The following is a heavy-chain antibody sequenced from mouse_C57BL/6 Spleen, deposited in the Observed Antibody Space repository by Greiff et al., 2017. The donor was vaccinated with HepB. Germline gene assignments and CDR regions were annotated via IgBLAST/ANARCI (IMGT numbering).Heavy chain of an antibody. Sequence: QVQLQQSGPELVKPGASVKISCKASGYSFTSYYIHWVKQRPGQGLEWIGWIYPGSGNTKYNEKFKGKATLTADTSSSTAYMQLSSLTSADSAVYYCARSGDYGAHWYFDVWGTGTTVTVSS. V-gene: IGHV1-66*01. CDR1: GYSFTSYY. CDR3: ARSGDYGAHWYFDV. D-gene: IGHD1-2*01. J-gene: IGHJ1*03. CDR2: IYPGSGNT.